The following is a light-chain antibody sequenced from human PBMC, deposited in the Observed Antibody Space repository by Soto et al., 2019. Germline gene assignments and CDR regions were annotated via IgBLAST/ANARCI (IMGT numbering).Light chain of an antibody. Sequence: QSALTQPRSVSGSPGQSVTISCTGSSSDVGGYNYVSWYQQHPGKAPTLMIYDVSKRPSGVPDRFSGSKSGNTASLTISGLQAGDEADYYCCSYAGSYSYVVGTGTQLTVL. J-gene: IGLJ1*01. CDR3: CSYAGSYSYV. V-gene: IGLV2-11*01. CDR1: SSDVGGYNY. CDR2: DVS.